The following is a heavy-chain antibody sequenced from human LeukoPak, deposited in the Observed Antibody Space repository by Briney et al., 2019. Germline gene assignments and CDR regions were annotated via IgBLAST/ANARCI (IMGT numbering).Heavy chain of an antibody. J-gene: IGHJ4*02. V-gene: IGHV4-4*07. D-gene: IGHD4-23*01. CDR3: ARGGKATVVTM. CDR1: GGSINSYY. CDR2: IYSSGST. Sequence: SETLSLTCTVSGGSINSYYWSWIRQPAGKGLEIGRIYSSGSTNYNPSLKSRVSMSVDTSKNQFSLKLTSVTAADTVVYYCARGGKATVVTMWGQGILVTVSS.